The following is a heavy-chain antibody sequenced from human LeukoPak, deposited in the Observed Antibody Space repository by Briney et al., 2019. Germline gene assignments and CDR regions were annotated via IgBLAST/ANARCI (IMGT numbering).Heavy chain of an antibody. Sequence: PSETLSLTCTVSGGSISSYYWSWIRQPPGKGLEWIGYIYYSGSTNYNPSLKSRVTISVDTSKNQFSLKLSSVTAADTAVYYCARLGVDTAVLDVWGQGTTVTVSS. V-gene: IGHV4-59*08. CDR3: ARLGVDTAVLDV. D-gene: IGHD5-18*01. CDR1: GGSISSYY. CDR2: IYYSGST. J-gene: IGHJ6*02.